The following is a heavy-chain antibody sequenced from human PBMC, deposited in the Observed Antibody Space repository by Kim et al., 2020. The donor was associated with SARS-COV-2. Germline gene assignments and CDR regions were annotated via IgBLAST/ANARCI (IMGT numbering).Heavy chain of an antibody. V-gene: IGHV1-2*06. J-gene: IGHJ4*02. CDR2: INPNSGGT. CDR3: ARERYSSSGRLFDY. CDR1: GYTFTGYY. D-gene: IGHD6-13*01. Sequence: ASVKVSCKASGYTFTGYYMHWVRQAPGQGLEWMGRINPNSGGTNYAQKFQGRVTMTRDTSISTAYMELSRLRSDDTAVYYCARERYSSSGRLFDYWGQGTLVTVSS.